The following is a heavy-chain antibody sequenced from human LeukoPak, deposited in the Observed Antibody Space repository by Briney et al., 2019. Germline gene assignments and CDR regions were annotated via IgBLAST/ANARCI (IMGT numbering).Heavy chain of an antibody. D-gene: IGHD3-9*01. V-gene: IGHV5-51*01. J-gene: IGHJ4*02. CDR2: IYPGDSDT. Sequence: GESLKISCKGSGYSFTSYWIGWVRQMPGKGLEWMGIIYPGDSDTRYSPSFQGQVTISADKSISTAYLQWSSLKASDTAMYYCARRGRGYFDWLSQFDYWGQGTLVTVFS. CDR1: GYSFTSYW. CDR3: ARRGRGYFDWLSQFDY.